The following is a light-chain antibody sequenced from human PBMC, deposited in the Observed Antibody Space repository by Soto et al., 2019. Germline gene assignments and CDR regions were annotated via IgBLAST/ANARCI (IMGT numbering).Light chain of an antibody. J-gene: IGLJ1*01. CDR1: SSDVGSYNH. Sequence: QSALTQPASVSGSPGQSITISCTGISSDVGSYNHVSWYQQHPGKAPKLIIYEVSNRPSGVSNRFSGSKSGNTASLTISGLQTEDEVDYYCISFTTSNTYVFGTGTKLTVL. CDR3: ISFTTSNTYV. CDR2: EVS. V-gene: IGLV2-14*02.